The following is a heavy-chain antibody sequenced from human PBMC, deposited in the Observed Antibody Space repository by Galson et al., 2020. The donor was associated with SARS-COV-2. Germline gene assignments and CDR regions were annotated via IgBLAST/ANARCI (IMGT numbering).Heavy chain of an antibody. V-gene: IGHV3-64*01. CDR3: ARSEEDSGSPHVAFDI. CDR1: GFTFSSYA. CDR2: ISSNGGST. D-gene: IGHD1-26*01. Sequence: GESLKISCAASGFTFSSYAMHWVRQAPGKGLEYVSAISSNGGSTYYANSVKGRFTISRDNSKNTLYLQMGSLRAEDMAVYYCARSEEDSGSPHVAFDIWGQGTMVTVSS. J-gene: IGHJ3*02.